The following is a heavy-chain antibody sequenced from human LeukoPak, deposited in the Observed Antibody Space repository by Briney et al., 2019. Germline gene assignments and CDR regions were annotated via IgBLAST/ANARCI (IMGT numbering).Heavy chain of an antibody. CDR3: ARVYCSSTSCWFDP. Sequence: VQLQESGPGLVKPSQSLSLTCTVSGGSGSSGSYYWSWIRQPPGKVLECVGRIYTSGSTNYNPSLKSRVTISVDTSKNQFSLKLSSVTAAYAAVFYCARVYCSSTSCWFDPWGQGTLVTVSS. D-gene: IGHD2-2*01. CDR1: GGSGSSGSYY. V-gene: IGHV4-61*02. CDR2: IYTSGST. J-gene: IGHJ5*02.